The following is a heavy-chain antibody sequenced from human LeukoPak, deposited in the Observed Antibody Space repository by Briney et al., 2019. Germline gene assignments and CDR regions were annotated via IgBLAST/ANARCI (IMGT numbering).Heavy chain of an antibody. CDR3: ARFCSSTSCYTDHWFDP. CDR2: ISAYNGNT. CDR1: GYTFTSYG. J-gene: IGHJ5*02. V-gene: IGHV1-18*01. Sequence: ASVKVSCKASGYTFTSYGISWVRQAPGQGLEWMGWISAYNGNTNYAQKLQGRVTMTTDTSTSTAYRELRSLRSDDTAVYYCARFCSSTSCYTDHWFDPWGQGTLVTVSS. D-gene: IGHD2-2*02.